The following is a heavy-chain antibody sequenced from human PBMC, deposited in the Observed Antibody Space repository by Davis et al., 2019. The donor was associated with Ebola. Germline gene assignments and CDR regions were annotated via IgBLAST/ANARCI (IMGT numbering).Heavy chain of an antibody. CDR1: GFAFSSYS. J-gene: IGHJ4*02. Sequence: GESLKISCAASGFAFSSYSMNWVRQAPGKGLEWVSAISGSGGSTYYADSVKGRFTISSDNSKNTLYLQMNSLRAEDTAVYYCAKDPFGSGWYYFDYWGQGTLVTVSS. CDR2: ISGSGGST. CDR3: AKDPFGSGWYYFDY. V-gene: IGHV3-23*01. D-gene: IGHD6-19*01.